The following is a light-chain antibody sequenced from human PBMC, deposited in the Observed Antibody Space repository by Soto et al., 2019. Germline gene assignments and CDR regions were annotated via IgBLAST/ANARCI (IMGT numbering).Light chain of an antibody. CDR1: SSDVGAYEH. J-gene: IGLJ1*01. CDR2: DVN. Sequence: QSALTQPASVSGSPGQSVTISCTGASSDVGAYEHVSWYQQHPGRAPKLILYDVNNRPSGVSNHFLGSKSGNTASLVISGLQANDEADYYCSSYSTTNILVFGSGTKVTVL. V-gene: IGLV2-14*03. CDR3: SSYSTTNILV.